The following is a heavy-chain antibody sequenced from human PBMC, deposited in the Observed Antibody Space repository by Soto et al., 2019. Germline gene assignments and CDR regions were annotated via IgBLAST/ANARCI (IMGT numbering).Heavy chain of an antibody. D-gene: IGHD3-9*01. J-gene: IGHJ6*03. V-gene: IGHV1-8*01. CDR1: GYTFTSYD. Sequence: ASVKVSCKASGYTFTSYDINWVRQATGQGLEWMGWMNPNSGNTGYAQKFQGRVTMTRNTSISTAYMELSSLRSEDTAVYYCARGPYYDILTGYSLATPYYSYYYMDVWGKGTTVTVSS. CDR2: MNPNSGNT. CDR3: ARGPYYDILTGYSLATPYYSYYYMDV.